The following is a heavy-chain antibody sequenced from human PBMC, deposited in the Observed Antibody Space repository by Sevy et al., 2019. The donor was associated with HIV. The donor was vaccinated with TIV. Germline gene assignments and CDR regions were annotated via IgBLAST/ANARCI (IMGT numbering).Heavy chain of an antibody. Sequence: SETLSLTCAVYGGSFSGYYWSWIRQPPGKGLEWIGEINHSGSTNYNPSLKSRVTISVDTSKNQFSLKLSSVTAAETAVYYCARGRLRFLEWLDYYYGMDVWGQGTTVTVSS. D-gene: IGHD3-3*01. CDR1: GGSFSGYY. J-gene: IGHJ6*02. CDR3: ARGRLRFLEWLDYYYGMDV. V-gene: IGHV4-34*01. CDR2: INHSGST.